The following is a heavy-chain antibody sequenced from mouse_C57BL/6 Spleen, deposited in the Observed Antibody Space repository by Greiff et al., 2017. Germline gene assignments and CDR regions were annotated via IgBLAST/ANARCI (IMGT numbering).Heavy chain of an antibody. CDR2: ISYDGSN. CDR1: GYSITSGYY. Sequence: EVQLQQSGPGLVKPSQSLSLTCSVTGYSITSGYYWNWIRQFPGNKLEWMGYISYDGSNNYNPSLKNRISITRDTSRNQFFLKLNSVTTEDTATYYCARPYYYGSSYGDWYFDVWGTGTTVTVSS. D-gene: IGHD1-1*01. V-gene: IGHV3-6*01. J-gene: IGHJ1*03. CDR3: ARPYYYGSSYGDWYFDV.